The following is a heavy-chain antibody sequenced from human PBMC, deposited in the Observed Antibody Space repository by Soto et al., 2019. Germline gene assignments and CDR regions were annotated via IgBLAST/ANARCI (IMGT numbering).Heavy chain of an antibody. V-gene: IGHV4-34*01. Sequence: SETLSLTCAVYGGSFSGYYWSWIRQTPGKGLEWIGEINHSGSTNYNPSLKSRVTISVDTSKNQFSLKLSSVTAADTAVYYCARGRYDSSGYYLWRSAFDIWGQGTMVTVSS. D-gene: IGHD3-22*01. CDR1: GGSFSGYY. J-gene: IGHJ3*02. CDR2: INHSGST. CDR3: ARGRYDSSGYYLWRSAFDI.